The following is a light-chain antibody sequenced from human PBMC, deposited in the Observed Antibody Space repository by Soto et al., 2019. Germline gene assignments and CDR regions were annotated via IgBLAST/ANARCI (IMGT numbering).Light chain of an antibody. V-gene: IGKV1-5*01. CDR3: QQSYSTT. Sequence: DIQMTQSPSTLSASVGDTVTITCRASESISSWLAWYQEKPGKAPNLLIYDASSLESGVPSRFSGRGSGTDFTLTISSLQPEDFATYYCQQSYSTTFGQGTKVDIK. CDR1: ESISSW. J-gene: IGKJ1*01. CDR2: DAS.